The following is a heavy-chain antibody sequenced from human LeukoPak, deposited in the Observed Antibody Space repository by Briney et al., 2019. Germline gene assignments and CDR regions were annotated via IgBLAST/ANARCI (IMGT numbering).Heavy chain of an antibody. Sequence: SETLSLTCIVSGGSITSYSWGWIRQPAGKGLEWIGRLSPTGSFTYSPSLKSRVTMSVDTSKNHFSLKLNSVTAADTAVYYCARALGDYQAFDIWGQGTVVTVSS. CDR2: LSPTGSF. J-gene: IGHJ3*02. CDR1: GGSITSYS. D-gene: IGHD2-21*01. CDR3: ARALGDYQAFDI. V-gene: IGHV4-4*07.